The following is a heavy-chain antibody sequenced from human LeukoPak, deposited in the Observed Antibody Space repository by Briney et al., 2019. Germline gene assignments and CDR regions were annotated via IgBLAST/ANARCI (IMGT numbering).Heavy chain of an antibody. J-gene: IGHJ5*02. D-gene: IGHD5/OR15-5a*01. CDR3: AKGSTSEA. V-gene: IGHV3-23*01. CDR1: GFTFSSYV. CDR2: ISGSGGTT. Sequence: GGSLRLSCAASGFTFSSYVMNWVRQAPGKGLEWVSAISGSGGTTYYADSVKGRFTISRNNSKNTLHLQMNSLSAEDTAVFYCAKGSTSEAWGQGTLVTVSS.